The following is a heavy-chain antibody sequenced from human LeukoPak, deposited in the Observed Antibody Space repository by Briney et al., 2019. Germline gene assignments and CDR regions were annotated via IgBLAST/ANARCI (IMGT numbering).Heavy chain of an antibody. J-gene: IGHJ4*02. D-gene: IGHD6-13*01. CDR3: ARDLVAADVY. V-gene: IGHV3-7*01. Sequence: PGGSLRLSCAASGFTFSSYWMSWVPEAPGKGLERVANIKQDGSEKYYVDSVKGRFTISRDNAKNSLYLHMNSLRAEDTAVYYCARDLVAADVYWGQGPLVTVSS. CDR1: GFTFSSYW. CDR2: IKQDGSEK.